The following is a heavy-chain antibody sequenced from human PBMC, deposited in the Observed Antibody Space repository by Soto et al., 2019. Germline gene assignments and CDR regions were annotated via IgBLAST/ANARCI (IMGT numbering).Heavy chain of an antibody. Sequence: SVKVSCKASGGTFSSYAISWVRQAPGQGLEWMGGIIPIFGTANYAQKFQGRVTITADESTSTAYMELSSLRSEDTAVYSCAKQLMVRGVVLLFDYWGQGTLVTVSS. CDR1: GGTFSSYA. D-gene: IGHD3-10*01. CDR3: AKQLMVRGVVLLFDY. CDR2: IIPIFGTA. J-gene: IGHJ4*02. V-gene: IGHV1-69*13.